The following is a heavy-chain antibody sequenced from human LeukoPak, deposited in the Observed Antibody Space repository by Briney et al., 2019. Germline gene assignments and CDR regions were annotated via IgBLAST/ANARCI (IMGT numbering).Heavy chain of an antibody. CDR2: ISSSSYI. J-gene: IGHJ6*02. Sequence: GGSLRLSCAASGFTFSSYSMNWVRQAPGKGLEWVSSISSSSYIYYADSVKGRFTISRDNAKNSLYLQMNSLRSEDTAVYYCARDPGPYDSSGYYRTYYYYGMDVWGQGTTVTVSS. V-gene: IGHV3-21*04. CDR3: ARDPGPYDSSGYYRTYYYYGMDV. CDR1: GFTFSSYS. D-gene: IGHD3-22*01.